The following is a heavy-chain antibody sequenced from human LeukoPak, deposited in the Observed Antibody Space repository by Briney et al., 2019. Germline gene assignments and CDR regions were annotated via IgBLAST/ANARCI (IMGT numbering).Heavy chain of an antibody. V-gene: IGHV3-23*01. CDR3: ATGLYGATFLNWFDP. CDR2: ISGSGVST. D-gene: IGHD4/OR15-4a*01. J-gene: IGHJ5*02. Sequence: GGSLRLSCAASGFTFSSYAMSWVRQAPGKGLELVSGISGSGVSTYYADSVKGRFTVSRDNSKNTLYLQMNSLRAEDTAVYYCATGLYGATFLNWFDPWGQGTLVTVSS. CDR1: GFTFSSYA.